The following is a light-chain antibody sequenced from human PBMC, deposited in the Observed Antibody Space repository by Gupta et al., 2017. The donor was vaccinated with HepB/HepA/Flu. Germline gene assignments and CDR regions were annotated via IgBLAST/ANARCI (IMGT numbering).Light chain of an antibody. V-gene: IGLV3-9*01. Sequence: FELTQPLPVSAALGQTARIPCGGENNGKKNVHWYQQKPAQAPVLIIYRDTNRPAGIPERFSASNSANTATLTITRAQAGDEGDYYCHSWDGFSVVFGGGTKLTVL. CDR1: NNGKKN. J-gene: IGLJ2*01. CDR2: RDT. CDR3: HSWDGFSVV.